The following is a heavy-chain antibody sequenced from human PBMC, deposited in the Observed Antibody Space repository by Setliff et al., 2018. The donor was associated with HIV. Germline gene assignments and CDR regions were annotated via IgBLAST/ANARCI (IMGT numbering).Heavy chain of an antibody. CDR1: GYTFTSYA. V-gene: IGHV7-4-1*02. J-gene: IGHJ6*02. Sequence: ASVKVSCKASGYTFTSYAVNWVRQAPGQGLEWVGWIHTNTGDPTYAQGFTGRFVFSFDTSVSTAYLQISGLKAEDTAVYYCATRGEQLYFYGMDVWGHGTTVTVSS. CDR2: IHTNTGDP. CDR3: ATRGEQLYFYGMDV. D-gene: IGHD1-26*01.